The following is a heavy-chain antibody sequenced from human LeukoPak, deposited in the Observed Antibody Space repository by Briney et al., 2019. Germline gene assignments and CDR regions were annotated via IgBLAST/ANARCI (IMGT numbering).Heavy chain of an antibody. V-gene: IGHV1-2*02. CDR2: INPNSGGT. Sequence: GASVKVSCKASGYTFTCYYMHWVRQAPGQGREGMGWINPNSGGTNYAQKFQGRVTMTRETSISTAYMELSRLRSDDTAVYYCARSSSRYSSSPPGYWGQGTLVTVSS. CDR1: GYTFTCYY. CDR3: ARSSSRYSSSPPGY. J-gene: IGHJ4*02. D-gene: IGHD6-13*01.